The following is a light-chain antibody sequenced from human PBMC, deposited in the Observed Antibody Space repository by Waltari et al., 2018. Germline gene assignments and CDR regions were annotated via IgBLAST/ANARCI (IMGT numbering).Light chain of an antibody. CDR2: DAS. CDR3: QQYKNWPPLT. J-gene: IGKJ4*01. V-gene: IGKV3-15*01. CDR1: QIVSTN. Sequence: EIVMTQSPATLSVSPGERATISCRASQIVSTNLAWYQHKPGQAPRLLVYDASTRATCIPPRFSGSGSGTEFTLTISSLQPEDFAVYYCQQYKNWPPLTFGGGTKVEIK.